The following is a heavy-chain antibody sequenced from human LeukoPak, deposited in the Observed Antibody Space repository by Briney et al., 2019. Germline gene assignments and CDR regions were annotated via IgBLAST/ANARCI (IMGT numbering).Heavy chain of an antibody. J-gene: IGHJ3*02. Sequence: SVKVPCKASGGTFSSYAISWVRQAPGQGLEWMGRIIPILGIANYAQKFQGRVTITADKSTSTAYMELSSLRSEDTAVYYCARVVRSYNWNDGDAFDIWGQGTMVTVSS. CDR2: IIPILGIA. V-gene: IGHV1-69*04. CDR1: GGTFSSYA. CDR3: ARVVRSYNWNDGDAFDI. D-gene: IGHD1-20*01.